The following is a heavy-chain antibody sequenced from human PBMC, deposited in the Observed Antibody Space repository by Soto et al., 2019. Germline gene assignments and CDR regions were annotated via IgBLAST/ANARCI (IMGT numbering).Heavy chain of an antibody. CDR2: ISSGSATV. CDR1: GFTFSTYS. CDR3: ARADLYYDILTGYPMGDY. V-gene: IGHV3-48*01. J-gene: IGHJ4*02. Sequence: GGSLRLSCAASGFTFSTYSMNWVRQAPGKGLEWVSYISSGSATVSYANSVKGRFTISRDNSKNTLYLQMNSLRAEDTAVYYCARADLYYDILTGYPMGDYWGQGTLVTVSS. D-gene: IGHD3-9*01.